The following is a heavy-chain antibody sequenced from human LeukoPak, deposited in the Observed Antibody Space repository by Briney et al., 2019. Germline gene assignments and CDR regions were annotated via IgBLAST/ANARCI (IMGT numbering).Heavy chain of an antibody. D-gene: IGHD3-22*01. J-gene: IGHJ1*01. V-gene: IGHV1-2*02. CDR1: GYTFTAYY. CDR3: ARGSYDSSDFEYFHH. CDR2: INPNSGDT. Sequence: ASVTVSCKASGYTFTAYYMHWVRQAPGQGLEWMGWINPNSGDTNYAQKFQGRVTMTRDTSISTAYMELSRLRSDDTAVYYCARGSYDSSDFEYFHHWGQGTLVTVSS.